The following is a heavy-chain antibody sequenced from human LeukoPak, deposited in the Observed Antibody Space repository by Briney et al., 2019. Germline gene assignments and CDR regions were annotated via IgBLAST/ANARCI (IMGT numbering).Heavy chain of an antibody. CDR3: AKLWGYSSGYQN. CDR2: ISGSGGST. V-gene: IGHV3-23*01. D-gene: IGHD3-22*01. J-gene: IGHJ4*02. Sequence: PGGSLRLSCAASGYTFSSYAMSWVRQAPGKGLEWVSAISGSGGSTYYADSVKGRFTISRDNSKNTLYLQMNSLRAEDTAVYYCAKLWGYSSGYQNWGQGTLVTVSS. CDR1: GYTFSSYA.